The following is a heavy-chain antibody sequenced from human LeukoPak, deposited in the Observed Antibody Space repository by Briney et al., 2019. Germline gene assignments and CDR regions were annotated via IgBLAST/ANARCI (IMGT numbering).Heavy chain of an antibody. CDR1: GGSISSYY. D-gene: IGHD6-19*01. CDR2: IYYSGST. Sequence: PSETLSLTCTVSGGSISSYYWSWIRQPPGKGLEWIGYIYYSGSTNYNPSLNSRVTISVDTSKNQFTQKLSSVAAADTAVYYCARVIAVAGRGDYFDYWGQGTLVTVSS. V-gene: IGHV4-59*01. J-gene: IGHJ4*02. CDR3: ARVIAVAGRGDYFDY.